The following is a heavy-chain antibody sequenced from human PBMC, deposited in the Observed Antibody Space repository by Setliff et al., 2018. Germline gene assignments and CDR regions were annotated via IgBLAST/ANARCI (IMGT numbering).Heavy chain of an antibody. D-gene: IGHD4-17*01. CDR2: IHDSSSYI. V-gene: IGHV3-11*03. CDR1: GFTFRNYY. J-gene: IGHJ4*02. Sequence: PVGSVRDSCAASGFTFRNYYMTWIRQATGKGLEWISYIHDSSSYIYYADSVKGRFTISRDNAKNSLYLQMNSLRAEDTAFYYCARAVVGYGDLYYLDCWGQGTLVIVSS. CDR3: ARAVVGYGDLYYLDC.